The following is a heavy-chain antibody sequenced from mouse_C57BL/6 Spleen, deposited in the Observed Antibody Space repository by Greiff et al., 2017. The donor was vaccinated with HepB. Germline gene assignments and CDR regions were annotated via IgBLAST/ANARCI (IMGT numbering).Heavy chain of an antibody. CDR3: ARPGSSYVGYFDV. J-gene: IGHJ1*03. CDR2: ISSGSSTI. V-gene: IGHV5-17*01. CDR1: GFTFSDYG. D-gene: IGHD1-1*01. Sequence: EVKLVESGGGLVKPGGSLKLSCAASGFTFSDYGMHWVRQAPEKGLEWVAYISSGSSTIYYADTVKGRFTISRDNAKNTLFLQMTSLRSEDTAMYYCARPGSSYVGYFDVWGTGTTVTVSS.